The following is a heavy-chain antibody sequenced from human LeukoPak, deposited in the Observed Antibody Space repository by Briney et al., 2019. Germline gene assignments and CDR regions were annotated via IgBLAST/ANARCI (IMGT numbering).Heavy chain of an antibody. V-gene: IGHV3-23*01. CDR3: ARRNYDILAY. Sequence: GGSLRLSCAASGFTFSTYAMSWVRQAPGKGLQWVSAISGSGVSTYYADSVRGRFTISRDNSKNTVYLQMNSLGDDDTAVYYCARRNYDILAYWGQGTLVTVSS. D-gene: IGHD3-9*01. CDR2: ISGSGVST. J-gene: IGHJ4*02. CDR1: GFTFSTYA.